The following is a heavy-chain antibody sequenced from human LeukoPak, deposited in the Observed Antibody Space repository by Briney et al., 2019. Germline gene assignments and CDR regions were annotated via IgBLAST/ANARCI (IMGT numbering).Heavy chain of an antibody. CDR3: AKDGHGQLISDY. Sequence: GGSLRLSCAASGFTFSRNGMAWVRQAPGKGLEWVAFIRYDGSNKYYADSVKGRFTISRDNSKNTLYLQMNSLRAEDRAVYYCAKDGHGQLISDYWGQGTLVTVSS. D-gene: IGHD3-16*01. CDR1: GFTFSRNG. V-gene: IGHV3-30*02. J-gene: IGHJ4*02. CDR2: IRYDGSNK.